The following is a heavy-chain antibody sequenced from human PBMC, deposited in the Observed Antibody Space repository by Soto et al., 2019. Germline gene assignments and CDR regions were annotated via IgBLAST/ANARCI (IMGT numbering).Heavy chain of an antibody. V-gene: IGHV1-2*02. D-gene: IGHD2-2*01. CDR3: ARGVGDIVVVPAANYYGMDV. CDR1: GYTFTGYY. J-gene: IGHJ6*04. CDR2: INPNSGGT. Sequence: QVQLVQSGAEVKKPGASVKVSCKASGYTFTGYYMHWVRQAPGQGLELMGWINPNSGGTNYAQKFQGRVTMTRDTSISTAYMELSRLRSDDTAVYYCARGVGDIVVVPAANYYGMDVWGKGTTVTVSS.